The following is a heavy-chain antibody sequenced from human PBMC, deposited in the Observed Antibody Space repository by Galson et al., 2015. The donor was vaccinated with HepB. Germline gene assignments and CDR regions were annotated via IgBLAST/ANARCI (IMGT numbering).Heavy chain of an antibody. D-gene: IGHD6-25*01. CDR3: ARDPSGGITAAAYFDY. CDR2: TYYRSKWYN. CDR1: GDSVSSNTAV. V-gene: IGHV6-1*01. J-gene: IGHJ4*01. Sequence: CAISGDSVSSNTAVWNWIRQSPSRGLEWLGRTYYRSKWYNDYADSVKSRITITPDTSKNQFSLQLDSVTPEDTAVYYCARDPSGGITAAAYFDYWGHGTLVTVSS.